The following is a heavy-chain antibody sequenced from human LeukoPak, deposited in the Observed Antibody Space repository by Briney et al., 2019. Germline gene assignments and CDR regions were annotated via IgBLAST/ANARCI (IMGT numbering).Heavy chain of an antibody. CDR3: ASGQLRIAAAGTQGLPTH. V-gene: IGHV1-46*01. CDR2: INTSGGGA. J-gene: IGHJ4*02. Sequence: GASVKVSCKASGYTFTNYYMHWVRQAPGQGLEWVGIINTSGGGASYAQEFQGRVTMTRDTSTSTVYMELNSLRSDDTAVYYCASGQLRIAAAGTQGLPTHWGQGTLVTVSS. CDR1: GYTFTNYY. D-gene: IGHD6-13*01.